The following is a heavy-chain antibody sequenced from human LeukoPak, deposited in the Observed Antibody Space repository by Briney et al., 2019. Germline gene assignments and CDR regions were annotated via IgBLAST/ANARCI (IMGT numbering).Heavy chain of an antibody. Sequence: ASVKVSCKASGYTFTSYGISWVRQAPGQGLEWMGWISAYNGNTNYAQKLQGRVTMTTDTSTSTAYMELRSLRSDDTAVYYCARGPDLGYCSGGSCYSIYYYYGMGVWGQGTTVTVSS. CDR1: GYTFTSYG. CDR3: ARGPDLGYCSGGSCYSIYYYYGMGV. J-gene: IGHJ6*02. CDR2: ISAYNGNT. D-gene: IGHD2-15*01. V-gene: IGHV1-18*01.